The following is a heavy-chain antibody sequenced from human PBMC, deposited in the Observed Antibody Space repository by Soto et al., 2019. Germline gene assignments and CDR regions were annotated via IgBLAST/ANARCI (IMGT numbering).Heavy chain of an antibody. CDR1: GFTFSSYA. CDR2: ISGSGGST. CDR3: AKDCLSSGTYNWFDP. V-gene: IGHV3-23*01. J-gene: IGHJ5*02. D-gene: IGHD3-22*01. Sequence: GGSLRLSCAASGFTFSSYAMSWVRQAPGKGLEWVSAISGSGGSTYYADSVKGRFTISRDNSKNTLYLQMNSLRAEDTAVYYCAKDCLSSGTYNWFDPWGQGTLVTVSS.